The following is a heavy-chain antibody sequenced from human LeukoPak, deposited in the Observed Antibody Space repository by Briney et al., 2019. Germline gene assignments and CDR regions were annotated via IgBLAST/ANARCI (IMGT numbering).Heavy chain of an antibody. CDR1: GGSISSYY. Sequence: NTSETLSLTCTVSGGSISSYYWSWLRQPPGKGLEWIAYLFYSGSTDYNPALEGRVTISVDTSNKQFSLKLRSVTAADTAVYYSAAGGVIRGVTYFDYWGQGTLVTVSS. V-gene: IGHV4-59*01. CDR2: LFYSGST. D-gene: IGHD3-10*01. CDR3: AAGGVIRGVTYFDY. J-gene: IGHJ4*02.